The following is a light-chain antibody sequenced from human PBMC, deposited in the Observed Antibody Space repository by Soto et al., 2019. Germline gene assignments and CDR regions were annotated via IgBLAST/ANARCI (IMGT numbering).Light chain of an antibody. Sequence: TTLSAPVTLGQPASISCRSSQSLVHSDGIAYFSWFQQRPGRSPRRLIYKVSNRDSGVPARFSGSGSGTDFALKISRVEAEDVGVYSCMQGTHWPITFGQGTRLEI. CDR3: MQGTHWPIT. V-gene: IGKV2-30*02. CDR1: QSLVHSDGIAY. J-gene: IGKJ5*01. CDR2: KVS.